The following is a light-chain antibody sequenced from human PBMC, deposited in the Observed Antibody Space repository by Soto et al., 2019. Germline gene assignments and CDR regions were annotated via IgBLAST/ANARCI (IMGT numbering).Light chain of an antibody. CDR2: GAS. CDR3: QQYNNWPPGT. Sequence: EIVMTQSPATLSVSPGERATLSCRASQSVSSNLAWYQQKPGQAPRLLIYGASTRATGIPARFSGSGSGTEFTLNISSLQSEDFAVYYCQQYNNWPPGTFGQGPKVEIK. CDR1: QSVSSN. V-gene: IGKV3-15*01. J-gene: IGKJ1*01.